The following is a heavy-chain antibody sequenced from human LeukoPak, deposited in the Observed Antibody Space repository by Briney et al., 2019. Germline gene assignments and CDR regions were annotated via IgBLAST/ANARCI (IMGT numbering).Heavy chain of an antibody. V-gene: IGHV4-30-2*01. CDR2: IYHSGST. D-gene: IGHD3-22*01. J-gene: IGHJ4*02. CDR1: GGSISSGGYS. Sequence: PSETLSLTCAVSGGSISSGGYSWSWIRQPPGKGLEWIGYIYHSGSTYYNPSLKSRVTISVDRSKNQFSLKLSSVTAADTAVYYRARAGAGYSAYYFDYWGQGTLVTVSS. CDR3: ARAGAGYSAYYFDY.